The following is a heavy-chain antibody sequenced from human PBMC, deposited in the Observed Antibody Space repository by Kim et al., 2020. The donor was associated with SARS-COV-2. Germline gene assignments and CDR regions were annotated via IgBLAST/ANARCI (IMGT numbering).Heavy chain of an antibody. Sequence: GGSLRLSCAASGFTFSDYYMSWIRQAPGKGLEWVSYISTSARTIYYADSVKGRFTISRDNAKNSLYLQMNSLRAEDTAVYYCARDPHGTTLFDCWGRATLVTVPP. CDR2: ISTSARTI. CDR3: ARDPHGTTLFDC. V-gene: IGHV3-11*01. CDR1: GFTFSDYY. D-gene: IGHD1-7*01. J-gene: IGHJ4*02.